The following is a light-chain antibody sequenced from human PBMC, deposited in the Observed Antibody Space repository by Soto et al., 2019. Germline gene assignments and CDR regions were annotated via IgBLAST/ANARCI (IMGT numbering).Light chain of an antibody. Sequence: QSVLTQPASVSGSPGQSITISCTGTSSDVGGYNYVSWYQQHPGKAPKLMIYEVSNRPSGVSNRFSGSKSGNTASLTISGLQAEDEDDYNCSSYTSSSTYFFGTGTKLTVL. CDR3: SSYTSSSTYF. CDR1: SSDVGGYNY. CDR2: EVS. J-gene: IGLJ1*01. V-gene: IGLV2-14*01.